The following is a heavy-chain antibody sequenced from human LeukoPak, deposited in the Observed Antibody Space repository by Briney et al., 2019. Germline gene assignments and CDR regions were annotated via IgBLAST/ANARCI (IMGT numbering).Heavy chain of an antibody. D-gene: IGHD6-13*01. V-gene: IGHV4-4*02. CDR3: ARSSWYDIIDY. CDR1: GGSISSSNW. J-gene: IGHJ4*02. Sequence: SGTLSLTFAVSGGSISSSNWWSWVRQPPGKGLEWIGEIYHSGSTNYNPSLKSRVTISVDTSKNQFSLKLSSVTAADTAVYYCARSSWYDIIDYWGQGTLVTVSS. CDR2: IYHSGST.